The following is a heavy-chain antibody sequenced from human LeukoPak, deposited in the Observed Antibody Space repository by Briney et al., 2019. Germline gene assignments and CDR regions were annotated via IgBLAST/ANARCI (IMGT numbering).Heavy chain of an antibody. CDR1: GFTFSSYD. Sequence: GGSLRLSCAASGFTFSSYDMHWVRHATGKGLGWVSAIGTVGDTYYAASVKGRFTISKENAKNSLCLQMNSLRNGDPVLLYCGREGLSSSCDNSYFSLW. J-gene: IGHJ2*01. V-gene: IGHV3-13*01. D-gene: IGHD6-13*01. CDR2: IGTVGDT. CDR3: GREGLSSSCDNSYFSL.